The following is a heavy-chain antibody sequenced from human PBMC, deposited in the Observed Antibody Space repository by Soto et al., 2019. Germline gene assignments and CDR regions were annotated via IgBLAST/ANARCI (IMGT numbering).Heavy chain of an antibody. V-gene: IGHV1-46*03. CDR1: GYTFTSYY. CDR2: INPSGDST. CDR3: ARGGEEGGYEGLDY. D-gene: IGHD5-12*01. J-gene: IGHJ4*02. Sequence: ASVKVSCEASGYTFTSYYMHWVRQAPGQGLEWMGLINPSGDSTGYAQKFQGRVTLTRDTSTSTVYMELSSLRSEDTAVYYCARGGEEGGYEGLDYWGQGTLVTVSS.